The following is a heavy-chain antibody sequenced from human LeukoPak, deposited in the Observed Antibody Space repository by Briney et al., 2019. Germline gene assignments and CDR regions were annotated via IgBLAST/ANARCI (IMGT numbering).Heavy chain of an antibody. CDR3: ARDGYGGVDY. J-gene: IGHJ4*02. V-gene: IGHV4-39*07. CDR2: IYYSGST. Sequence: KPSETLSLTCTVSGGSISSSSYYWGWIRQPPGKGLEGIGSIYYSGSTYYNPSLKSRVTISVDTSKNQFSLKLSSVTAADTAVYYCARDGYGGVDYWGQGTLVTVSS. D-gene: IGHD3-10*01. CDR1: GGSISSSSYY.